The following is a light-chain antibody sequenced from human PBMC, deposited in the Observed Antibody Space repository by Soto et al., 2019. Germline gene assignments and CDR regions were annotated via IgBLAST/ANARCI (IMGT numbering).Light chain of an antibody. CDR2: TNN. CDR3: ATWDDSLKGV. Sequence: QSVLTQPPSVSGTPGQRVTISCSGGTSNIGSHSVNWFQHLPGTAPKLLIITNNQRPSGVPDRFSGYKSGSSASLVISGLRSEDEAVYYCATWDDSLKGVLATGTKLTVL. J-gene: IGLJ1*01. V-gene: IGLV1-44*01. CDR1: TSNIGSHS.